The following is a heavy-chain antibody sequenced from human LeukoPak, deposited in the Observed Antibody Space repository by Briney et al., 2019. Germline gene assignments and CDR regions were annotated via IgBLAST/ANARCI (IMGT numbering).Heavy chain of an antibody. CDR3: ARDSYQDYYGRFDP. CDR2: IWYDGSNK. V-gene: IGHV3-33*01. J-gene: IGHJ5*02. CDR1: GFTFSSYG. D-gene: IGHD3-10*01. Sequence: PGGSLRLSCAASGFTFSSYGMHWVRQAPGKGLEWVAVIWYDGSNKYYADSVKGRFTISRDNSESTLYLQMNGLAAEDTAMYYCARDSYQDYYGRFDPWGQGTLVTVSS.